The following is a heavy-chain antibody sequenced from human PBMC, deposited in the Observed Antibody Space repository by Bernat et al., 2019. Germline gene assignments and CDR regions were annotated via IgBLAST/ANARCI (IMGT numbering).Heavy chain of an antibody. J-gene: IGHJ6*02. CDR3: ARPKYYYDSSGYYYYGMDV. CDR1: GGTFSSYA. D-gene: IGHD3-22*01. Sequence: QVQLVQSGAGVKKPGSSVKVSCKASGGTFSSYAISWVRQAPGQGLEWMGRIIPILGIANYAQKFQGRVTITADKSTSTAYMELSSLRSEDTAVYYCARPKYYYDSSGYYYYGMDVWGQGTTVTVSS. CDR2: IIPILGIA. V-gene: IGHV1-69*04.